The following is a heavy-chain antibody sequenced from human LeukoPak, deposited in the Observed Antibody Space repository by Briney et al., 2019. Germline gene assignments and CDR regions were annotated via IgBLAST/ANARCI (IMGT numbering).Heavy chain of an antibody. J-gene: IGHJ4*02. D-gene: IGHD5-18*01. CDR1: GGSISSNSYY. V-gene: IGHV4-39*01. Sequence: SETLSLTCTASGGSISSNSYYWGWIRQPPGKGLEWIGSIYYSGRTYYNPSLRSRVTISVDTSKNQFSLKLSSVTAADTAVYYCERLRYSSQGDYWGQGTLVTVSS. CDR3: ERLRYSSQGDY. CDR2: IYYSGRT.